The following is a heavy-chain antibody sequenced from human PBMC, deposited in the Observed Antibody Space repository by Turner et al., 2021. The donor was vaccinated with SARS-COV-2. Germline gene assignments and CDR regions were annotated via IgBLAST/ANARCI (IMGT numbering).Heavy chain of an antibody. Sequence: EVHLVESGGGLVQPGGSLRLSCAASGLPFSNYDMNWVRQDPGKGLEWVSYISPTGTTIYYADSVKGRFTISRDNAKNSLYLQMDSLRADDTALYYCVTKKFGTTYFQSWGQGTLVTVSS. CDR2: ISPTGTTI. CDR3: VTKKFGTTYFQS. J-gene: IGHJ4*02. V-gene: IGHV3-48*03. D-gene: IGHD1-1*01. CDR1: GLPFSNYD.